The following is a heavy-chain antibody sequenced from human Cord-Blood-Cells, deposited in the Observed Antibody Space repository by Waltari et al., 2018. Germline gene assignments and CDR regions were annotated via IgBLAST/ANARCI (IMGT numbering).Heavy chain of an antibody. J-gene: IGHJ6*03. CDR1: GGSFSGYY. CDR3: ARGGLYYYYMDV. V-gene: IGHV4-34*01. CDR2: LNHSVST. Sequence: QVHIQQWGAGLLKPSETLSLTCAVYGGSFSGYYWSWIRQPPGRGLEGIGELNHSVSTNYSPALKRRVTISVDTSKHHFSLKLSSVTAADTAVYYGARGGLYYYYMDVWGKGTTVTVSS.